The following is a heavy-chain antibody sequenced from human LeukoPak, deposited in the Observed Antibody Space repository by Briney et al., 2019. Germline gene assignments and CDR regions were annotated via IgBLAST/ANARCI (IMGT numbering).Heavy chain of an antibody. CDR1: GFTFSSYA. Sequence: GGSLRLSCAASGFTFSSYAMHWVRQAPGKGLEYVSAISSNGGSTYYANSVKGRFTISRDNSKNTLYLQMGSLRAEDMAVYYCARDRGDGYHRPFDYWGQGTLVTVSS. CDR2: ISSNGGST. V-gene: IGHV3-64*01. D-gene: IGHD5-24*01. J-gene: IGHJ4*02. CDR3: ARDRGDGYHRPFDY.